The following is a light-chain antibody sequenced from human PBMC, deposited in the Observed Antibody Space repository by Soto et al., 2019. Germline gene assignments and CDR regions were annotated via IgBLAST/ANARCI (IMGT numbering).Light chain of an antibody. V-gene: IGKV2D-29*01. CDR2: DVS. J-gene: IGKJ2*01. CDR1: QSLLHRDGKTY. Sequence: DIVMTQTPLSLSVTPGQSASISCKSSQSLLHRDGKTYLYWFLRKPGQPPQLLFYDVSNRFSGVPDRFSGSGSGTDLTLTISLVEAEDVGLYYCMQSIKLPFTFGQGTKLEI. CDR3: MQSIKLPFT.